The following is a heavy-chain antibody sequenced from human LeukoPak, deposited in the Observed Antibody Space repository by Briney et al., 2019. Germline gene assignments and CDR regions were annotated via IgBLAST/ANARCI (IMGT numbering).Heavy chain of an antibody. J-gene: IGHJ3*02. V-gene: IGHV3-21*01. CDR3: GREVSKGIGGAPDAFDI. Sequence: PGGSLRLSCAASGFTFSSYSMNWVRQAPGKGLEWVSSISSSSSYIYYADSVKGRFTISRDNAKNSLYLQMNSLRAEDTAVYYCGREVSKGIGGAPDAFDIWGQGTMVTVSS. CDR2: ISSSSSYI. CDR1: GFTFSSYS. D-gene: IGHD6-19*01.